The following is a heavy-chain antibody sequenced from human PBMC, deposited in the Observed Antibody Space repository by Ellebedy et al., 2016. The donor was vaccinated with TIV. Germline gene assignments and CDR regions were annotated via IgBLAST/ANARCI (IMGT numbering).Heavy chain of an antibody. D-gene: IGHD5-18*01. Sequence: AASVKVSCKASGYTFTSYDINWVRQATGQGLEWMGWMNPNRGNKGYSQKFQGRVTMTRNTSISTAYMELSSPRSEDTAVYYCARGPQRWIQLWLLYWGQGTLVTVSS. J-gene: IGHJ4*02. V-gene: IGHV1-8*01. CDR1: GYTFTSYD. CDR2: MNPNRGNK. CDR3: ARGPQRWIQLWLLY.